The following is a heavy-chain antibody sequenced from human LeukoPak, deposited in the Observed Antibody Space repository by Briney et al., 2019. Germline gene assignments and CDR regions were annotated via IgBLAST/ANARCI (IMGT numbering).Heavy chain of an antibody. D-gene: IGHD6-13*01. CDR1: GFTFSGYA. CDR2: FSGSGSST. V-gene: IGHV3-23*01. J-gene: IGHJ4*02. Sequence: PGGSLRLSCAASGFTFSGYAMSWVRQALGKGLEWVSAFSGSGSSTYYADSVKGRFTISRDNSKNTLYLQMNSLRAEDTALYYCAKDGSSSWSPSFFDYWGQGTLVTVSS. CDR3: AKDGSSSWSPSFFDY.